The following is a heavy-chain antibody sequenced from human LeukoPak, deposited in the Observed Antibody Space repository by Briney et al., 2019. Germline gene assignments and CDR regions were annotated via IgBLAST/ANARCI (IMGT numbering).Heavy chain of an antibody. CDR3: ARVTDSSGYYYTAPNDY. V-gene: IGHV3-11*06. CDR2: ISSSSSYI. CDR1: GFTFSDYY. Sequence: GGSLRLSCAASGFTFSDYYMSWIRQAPGKGLEWVSSISSSSSYIYYADSVKGRFTISRDNAKNSLYLQMNSLRAEDTAVYYCARVTDSSGYYYTAPNDYWGQGTLVTVSS. J-gene: IGHJ4*02. D-gene: IGHD3-22*01.